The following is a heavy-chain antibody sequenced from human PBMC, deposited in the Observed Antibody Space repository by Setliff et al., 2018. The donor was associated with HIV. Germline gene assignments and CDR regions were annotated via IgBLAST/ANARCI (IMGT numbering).Heavy chain of an antibody. CDR3: ARLGDSGYDFRGYFDY. CDR1: GGSISSSTYY. J-gene: IGHJ4*02. V-gene: IGHV4-39*01. Sequence: PSETLSLTCSVSGGSISSSTYYWGWIRQPPGQGLEWIGSIYHSGFTYHNPSLKSRITLSVDTSKNQFSLKLSSVTAADTALYFCARLGDSGYDFRGYFDYWGQGKLVTVSS. D-gene: IGHD5-12*01. CDR2: IYHSGFT.